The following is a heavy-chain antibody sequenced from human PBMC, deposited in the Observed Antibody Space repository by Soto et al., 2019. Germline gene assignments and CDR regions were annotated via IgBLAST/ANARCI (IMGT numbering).Heavy chain of an antibody. CDR2: IDPSGGSS. V-gene: IGHV1-46*01. D-gene: IGHD6-13*01. CDR1: GYTFTSYY. Sequence: QVQLVQSGAEVKKPGASVKVSCKSSGYTFTSYYLYWVRQAPGQGLEWMGIIDPSGGSSTYAQKFQGRVTMTRDTSTSTVYRELSSLRSEDTAVYYCARVPSSSWYGLGVYYFDYWGQGTLVTVSS. CDR3: ARVPSSSWYGLGVYYFDY. J-gene: IGHJ4*02.